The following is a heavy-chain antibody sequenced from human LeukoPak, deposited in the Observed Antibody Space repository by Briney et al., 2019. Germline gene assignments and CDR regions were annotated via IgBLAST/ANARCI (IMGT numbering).Heavy chain of an antibody. D-gene: IGHD5-24*01. CDR3: AKDKVQRWLQFDPKYYLDY. CDR1: GFTFSSYW. J-gene: IGHJ4*02. V-gene: IGHV3-74*01. Sequence: GGSLRLSCAASGFTFSSYWMHWVRQAPGKGLVWVSRINSHGSSTSYADSVKGRFTISRDNAKNTLYLEMNSLRAEDTAVYYCAKDKVQRWLQFDPKYYLDYWGQGTLVTVSS. CDR2: INSHGSST.